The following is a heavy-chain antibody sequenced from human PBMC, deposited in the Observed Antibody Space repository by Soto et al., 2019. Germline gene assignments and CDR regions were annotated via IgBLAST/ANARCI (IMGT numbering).Heavy chain of an antibody. D-gene: IGHD3-22*01. CDR1: GYSFTSYW. J-gene: IGHJ6*03. Sequence: PGESLKISCKGSGYSFTSYWIGWVRQMPGKGLEWMGIIYPGDSDTRYSPSFQGQVTISADKSISTAYLQWSSLKASDTAMYYCARQVTLSGSGRQYYYYYMDVWGKGTTVTVSS. CDR2: IYPGDSDT. CDR3: ARQVTLSGSGRQYYYYYMDV. V-gene: IGHV5-51*01.